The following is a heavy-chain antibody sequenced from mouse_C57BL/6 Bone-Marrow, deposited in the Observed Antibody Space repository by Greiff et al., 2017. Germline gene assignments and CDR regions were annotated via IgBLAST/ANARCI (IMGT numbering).Heavy chain of an antibody. V-gene: IGHV1-63*01. CDR2: IYPGGGYT. CDR1: GYTFTNYW. J-gene: IGHJ4*01. CDR3: ARRGGLYAMDY. Sequence: QVQLQQSGAELVRPGTSVKMSCKASGYTFTNYWIGWAKQRPGHGLEWIGDIYPGGGYTNYTEKFKGKATLTADKSSSTAYMQVSSLTSEDSAIYYCARRGGLYAMDYWGQGTSVTVSS. D-gene: IGHD2-13*01.